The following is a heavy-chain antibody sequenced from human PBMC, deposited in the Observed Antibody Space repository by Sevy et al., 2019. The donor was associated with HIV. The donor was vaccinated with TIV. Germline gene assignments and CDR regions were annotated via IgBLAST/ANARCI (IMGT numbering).Heavy chain of an antibody. D-gene: IGHD6-6*01. J-gene: IGHJ6*03. CDR2: ISGSGGST. V-gene: IGHV3-23*01. Sequence: GGSLRLSCAASGFTFSSYAMSWVRQAPGKGLEWVSAISGSGGSTYYAGTMKGRCTISRENSKNTRYLQVISPIAEGTALDDCAKDEYKPSVGNENYDYYYMDVWGKGTTVTVSS. CDR3: AKDEYKPSVGNENYDYYYMDV. CDR1: GFTFSSYA.